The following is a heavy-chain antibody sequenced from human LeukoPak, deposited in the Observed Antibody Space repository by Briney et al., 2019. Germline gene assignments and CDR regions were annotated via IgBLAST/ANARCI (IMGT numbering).Heavy chain of an antibody. CDR3: ARDAGIAAAGTGYFQH. Sequence: GGSLRLSCAASGFTFSSYGMHWVRQAPGKGLEWVAFIRYDGSNKYYADSVKGRFTISRDNSKNTLYLQMNSLRAEDTAVYYCARDAGIAAAGTGYFQHWGQGTLVTVSS. V-gene: IGHV3-30*02. J-gene: IGHJ1*01. CDR1: GFTFSSYG. D-gene: IGHD6-13*01. CDR2: IRYDGSNK.